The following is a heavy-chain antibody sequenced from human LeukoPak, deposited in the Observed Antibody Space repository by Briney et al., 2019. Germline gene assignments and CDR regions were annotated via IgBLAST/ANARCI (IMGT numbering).Heavy chain of an antibody. CDR1: GFTFSSYA. Sequence: GGSLRLSCAASGFTFSSYAMSWGREAPGKGLEWGSDISGSGGSTYYADSVKGRFTISRDNSKNPLNLQMTSLRAEDTAVYYCAKDRGMVRGYEGYGMDVWGQGTPVTVSS. CDR3: AKDRGMVRGYEGYGMDV. CDR2: ISGSGGST. D-gene: IGHD3-10*01. V-gene: IGHV3-23*01. J-gene: IGHJ6*02.